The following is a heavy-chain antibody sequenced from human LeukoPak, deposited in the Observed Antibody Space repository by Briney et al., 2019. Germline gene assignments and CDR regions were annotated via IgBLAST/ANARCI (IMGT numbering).Heavy chain of an antibody. V-gene: IGHV3-53*01. Sequence: PGGSLRLSCAASGFTVSSNYMSWVRQAPGKGLEWVSVIYSGGSTYYADSVKGRFTISRDNSKNTLYLQMNSLRAEDTAVYYCARVSCSGGSCYSYYYYGMDVWGQGTTVTVSS. J-gene: IGHJ6*02. CDR2: IYSGGST. D-gene: IGHD2-15*01. CDR3: ARVSCSGGSCYSYYYYGMDV. CDR1: GFTVSSNY.